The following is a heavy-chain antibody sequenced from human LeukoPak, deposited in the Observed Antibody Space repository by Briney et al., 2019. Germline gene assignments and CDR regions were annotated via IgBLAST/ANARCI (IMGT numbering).Heavy chain of an antibody. CDR2: IPIFGTA. J-gene: IGHJ4*02. D-gene: IGHD6-13*01. CDR3: ARGLPGYSSSWSDY. Sequence: IPIFGTANYAQRFQGRVTITADESTSTAYMELSSLRSEDTAVYYCARGLPGYSSSWSDYWGQGTLVTVSS. V-gene: IGHV1-69*01.